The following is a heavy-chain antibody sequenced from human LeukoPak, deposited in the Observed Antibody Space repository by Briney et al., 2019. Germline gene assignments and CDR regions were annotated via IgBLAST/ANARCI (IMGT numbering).Heavy chain of an antibody. CDR3: ARTKKSIHYYDSSGYYRDFDY. CDR1: GGTFISYA. CDR2: IIPIFGTA. V-gene: IGHV1-69*13. J-gene: IGHJ4*02. Sequence: EASVKVSCKASGGTFISYAISWVRQAPGQGLEWMGGIIPIFGTANYAQKFQGRVTITADESTSTAYMELSSLRSEDTAVYYCARTKKSIHYYDSSGYYRDFDYWGQGALVTVSS. D-gene: IGHD3-22*01.